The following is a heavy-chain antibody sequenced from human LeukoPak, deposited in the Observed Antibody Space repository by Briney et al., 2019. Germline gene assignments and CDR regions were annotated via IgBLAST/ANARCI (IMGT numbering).Heavy chain of an antibody. CDR1: GFTFGSYA. Sequence: GGSLRLSCAASGFTFGSYAMHWVRQAPGKGLEWVAVISYDGSNKYYADSVKGRFTISRDNSKNTLYLQMNSLRAEDTAVYYCARVGQWLPDYWGQGTLVTVSS. D-gene: IGHD6-19*01. J-gene: IGHJ4*02. CDR3: ARVGQWLPDY. V-gene: IGHV3-30-3*01. CDR2: ISYDGSNK.